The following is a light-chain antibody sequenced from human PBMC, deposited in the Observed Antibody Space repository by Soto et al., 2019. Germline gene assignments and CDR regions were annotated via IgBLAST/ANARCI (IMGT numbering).Light chain of an antibody. CDR1: QSVSTY. Sequence: EIVLTQSPATLSLSPGERATLSCRASQSVSTYLAWYQQKPGQAPRLLIYDAFNRATGVPARFRGSGSGTDFTLTTSGLEPKDFSVYYCQGRDKCPTTFGQGTRLEIK. CDR2: DAF. V-gene: IGKV3-11*01. J-gene: IGKJ5*01. CDR3: QGRDKCPTT.